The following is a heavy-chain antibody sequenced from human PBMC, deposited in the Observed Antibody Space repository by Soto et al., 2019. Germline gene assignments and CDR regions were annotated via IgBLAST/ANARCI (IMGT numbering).Heavy chain of an antibody. CDR3: ARGYGRTFDS. V-gene: IGHV4-34*01. CDR1: GGSFSGYY. J-gene: IGHJ4*02. Sequence: QVQLQQWGAGLLKPSETLSRTCAVYGGSFSGYYWNWIRQPPGKGLEWIGENNHSGSTDYNPSLKSRVTIAVDTSKNQFSLKLSSVTAAHTAVYYCARGYGRTFDSCGQGTLVTVSS. CDR2: NNHSGST. D-gene: IGHD3-10*01.